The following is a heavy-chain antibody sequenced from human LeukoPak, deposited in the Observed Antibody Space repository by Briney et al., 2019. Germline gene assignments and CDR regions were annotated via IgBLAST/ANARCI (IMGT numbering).Heavy chain of an antibody. J-gene: IGHJ4*02. CDR3: AREVQGVVDY. Sequence: SETLSLTCTVSGGSISSSSYYWGWIRQPPGKGLEWIGSIYYSGSTYYNPSLKSRVTISVDTSKNQFSLKLSSVTAADTAVYYCAREVQGVVDYWGQGTLVTVSS. CDR2: IYYSGST. V-gene: IGHV4-39*07. D-gene: IGHD3-16*01. CDR1: GGSISSSSYY.